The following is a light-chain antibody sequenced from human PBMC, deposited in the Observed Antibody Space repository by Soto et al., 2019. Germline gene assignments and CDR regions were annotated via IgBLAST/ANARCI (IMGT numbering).Light chain of an antibody. CDR2: DVS. CDR3: SSYTSSSSKV. J-gene: IGLJ2*01. CDR1: SSDVGGYNY. V-gene: IGLV2-14*01. Sequence: QSALTQPASVSGSPGQSITISCTGTSSDVGGYNYVSWYQQHPGKAPKLMIYDVSNRPSGVSNRFSGSKSGNTASLTFSGHQAEDEADYYCSSYTSSSSKVFGGGTKVTVL.